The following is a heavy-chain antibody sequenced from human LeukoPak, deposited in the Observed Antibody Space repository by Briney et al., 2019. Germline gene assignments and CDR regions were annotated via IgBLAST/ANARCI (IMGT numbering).Heavy chain of an antibody. D-gene: IGHD5-18*01. V-gene: IGHV4-38-2*02. CDR2: IYHSGST. CDR3: AREGDVDTAMDAVIY. J-gene: IGHJ4*02. Sequence: SETLSLTCTVSGYSISSGYYWGWIRQPPGKGLEWIGSIYHSGSTYYNPSLKSRVTISVDTSKNQFSLKLSSVTAADTAVYYCAREGDVDTAMDAVIYWGQGTLVTVSS. CDR1: GYSISSGYY.